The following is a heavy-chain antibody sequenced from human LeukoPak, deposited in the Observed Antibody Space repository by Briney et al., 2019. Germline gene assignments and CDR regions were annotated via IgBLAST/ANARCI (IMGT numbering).Heavy chain of an antibody. V-gene: IGHV3-64*01. Sequence: GGSLRLSCAASGFTFSRYTMHWVRQAPGKGLGSVSAIYTHRGNKYYVRSVKDRFTIYRENSQNTLHLQMGSLRAEDMAVYYCAREVDGGFDPWGQGTLVTVSS. CDR1: GFTFSRYT. CDR3: AREVDGGFDP. J-gene: IGHJ5*02. D-gene: IGHD3-16*01. CDR2: IYTHRGNK.